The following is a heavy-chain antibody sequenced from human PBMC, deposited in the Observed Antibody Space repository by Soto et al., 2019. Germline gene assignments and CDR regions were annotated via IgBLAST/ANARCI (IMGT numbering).Heavy chain of an antibody. CDR1: GYTSTNYG. CDR3: ARGSELQRSSWYRVDAFDI. V-gene: IGHV1-3*01. D-gene: IGHD6-13*01. J-gene: IGHJ3*02. CDR2: INAGSGNT. Sequence: GASVKVSCKASGYTSTNYGMHWVRQAPGQRLEWMGWINAGSGNTKYSQKFQGRITITRNTSISTAYMELSSLRSEDTAVYYCARGSELQRSSWYRVDAFDIWGQGTMVTVSS.